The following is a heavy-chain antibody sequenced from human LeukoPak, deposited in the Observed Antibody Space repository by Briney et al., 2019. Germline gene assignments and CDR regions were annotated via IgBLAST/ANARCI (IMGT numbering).Heavy chain of an antibody. CDR2: IYTSGST. Sequence: PSETLSLTCTVSGGSISSYYWSWIRQPAGKGLEWIGRIYTSGSTNYNPSLKSRVTMSVDTSKNQFSLKLSSVTAADTAVYYCAREPRSSTRLTTWFDPWGQGTLVTVSS. D-gene: IGHD6-6*01. CDR3: AREPRSSTRLTTWFDP. CDR1: GGSISSYY. J-gene: IGHJ5*02. V-gene: IGHV4-4*07.